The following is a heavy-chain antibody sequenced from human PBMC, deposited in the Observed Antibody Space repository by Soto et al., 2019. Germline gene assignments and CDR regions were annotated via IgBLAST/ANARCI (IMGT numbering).Heavy chain of an antibody. Sequence: GGSLRLSCAASGFTFSSYGMHWVRRAPGKGLEWVAVIWYDGSNKYYADSVKGRFTISRDNSKNTLYLQMNSLRAEDTAVYYCARDLDIARHWYYYGMDVWGQGTTVTVSS. CDR1: GFTFSSYG. CDR2: IWYDGSNK. D-gene: IGHD5-12*01. V-gene: IGHV3-33*01. J-gene: IGHJ6*02. CDR3: ARDLDIARHWYYYGMDV.